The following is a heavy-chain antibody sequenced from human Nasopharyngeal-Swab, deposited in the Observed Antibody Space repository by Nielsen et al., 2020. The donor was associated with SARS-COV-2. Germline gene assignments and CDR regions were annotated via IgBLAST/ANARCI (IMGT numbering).Heavy chain of an antibody. CDR2: IYTSGST. D-gene: IGHD3-3*01. V-gene: IGHV4-4*07. CDR1: GGSISSYY. Sequence: SATLSLTCTVSGGSISSYYWCWIRPPAGKGLVWIGRIYTSGSTNHNLSIMGGVTMSVDTSKNQFSLKLSSGTAADTAVYYCARGSGFTIFGVVPDYYYGMDVWGQGTTVTVSS. CDR3: ARGSGFTIFGVVPDYYYGMDV. J-gene: IGHJ6*02.